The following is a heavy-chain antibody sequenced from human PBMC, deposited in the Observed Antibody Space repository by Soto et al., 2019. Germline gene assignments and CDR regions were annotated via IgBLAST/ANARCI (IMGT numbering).Heavy chain of an antibody. Sequence: SETLSLTCTVSGGSISSYYWSWIRLPPGKGLEWIGYIYYRGSTNHNPSLKSRVTISVDTSKNQFSLKLSSVTAADTAVYYCARVTNYCILTGYLTQPNFDYWGQGALFTVSS. J-gene: IGHJ4*02. V-gene: IGHV4-59*01. CDR2: IYYRGST. CDR1: GGSISSYY. D-gene: IGHD3-9*01. CDR3: ARVTNYCILTGYLTQPNFDY.